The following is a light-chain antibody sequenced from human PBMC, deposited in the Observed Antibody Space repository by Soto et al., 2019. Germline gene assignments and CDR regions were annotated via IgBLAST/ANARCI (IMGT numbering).Light chain of an antibody. CDR1: QTVLSSY. CDR3: QQYGNPPQT. Sequence: EIVLTQSPGTLSLSPGEPVTLSCRASQTVLSSYVAWYQQKPGQAPRLLIYGASRRATGIPDRFSGGGSGTDFTLTISRLEPEDFGIYYCQQYGNPPQTFGQGTKVEIK. CDR2: GAS. J-gene: IGKJ1*01. V-gene: IGKV3-20*01.